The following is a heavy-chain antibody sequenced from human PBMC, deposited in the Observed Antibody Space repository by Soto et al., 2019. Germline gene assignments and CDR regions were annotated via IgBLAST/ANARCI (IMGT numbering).Heavy chain of an antibody. CDR3: AREMVRGVGSDY. D-gene: IGHD3-10*01. Sequence: VKVSCKASGYTFTSYAMHWVRQAPGQGLEWMGWISTYNGNTKYAQKLQGRVTMTTDTSTSTAYMELRSLRSDDTAVFYCAREMVRGVGSDYWGQGTLVTVSS. CDR2: ISTYNGNT. CDR1: GYTFTSYA. J-gene: IGHJ4*02. V-gene: IGHV1-18*01.